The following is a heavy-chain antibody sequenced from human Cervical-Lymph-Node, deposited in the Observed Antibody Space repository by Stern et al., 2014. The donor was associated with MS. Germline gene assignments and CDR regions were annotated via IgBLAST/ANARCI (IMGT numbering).Heavy chain of an antibody. J-gene: IGHJ6*02. CDR3: ARPGDDTAKYGLDV. Sequence: VQLVQSGAEVKKPGESLKISCKGSGYSFATYWIGWVRQMPGKGLEWMGVIYPGDSDTKYRPSFQGQVTISAAKSPSTAYLHWSSLKASDTAMYYCARPGDDTAKYGLDVWGQGTTVTVSS. CDR1: GYSFATYW. D-gene: IGHD5-18*01. CDR2: IYPGDSDT. V-gene: IGHV5-51*03.